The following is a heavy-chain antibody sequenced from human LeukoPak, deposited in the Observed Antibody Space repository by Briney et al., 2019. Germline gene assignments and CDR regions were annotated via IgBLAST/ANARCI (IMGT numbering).Heavy chain of an antibody. CDR1: GYPISSGYY. V-gene: IGHV4-38-2*02. D-gene: IGHD6-13*01. CDR3: ARVAAAGNDY. J-gene: IGHJ4*02. CDR2: MFHSGSA. Sequence: SETLSLTCTVSGYPISSGYYWAWIRQSPGKGLEWIGSMFHSGSAYDNPSLKSRVTISVDTSKNQFSLKLSSVTAADTAVYYCARVAAAGNDYWGQGTLVTVSS.